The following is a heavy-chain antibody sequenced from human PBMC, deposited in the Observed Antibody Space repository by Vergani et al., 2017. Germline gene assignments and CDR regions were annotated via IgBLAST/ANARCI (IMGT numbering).Heavy chain of an antibody. CDR1: GFTFSSYE. CDR2: ISSSGSTI. Sequence: EVQLVESGGGLVQPGGSLRLSCAASGFTFSSYEMNWVRQAPGKGLEWVSYISSSGSTIYYADSVKGRFTISRDNAKNSLYLQMNSLRAEDTAVYYCARPDCSSTSCALDYWGQGTLVTVSS. D-gene: IGHD2-2*01. V-gene: IGHV3-48*03. CDR3: ARPDCSSTSCALDY. J-gene: IGHJ4*02.